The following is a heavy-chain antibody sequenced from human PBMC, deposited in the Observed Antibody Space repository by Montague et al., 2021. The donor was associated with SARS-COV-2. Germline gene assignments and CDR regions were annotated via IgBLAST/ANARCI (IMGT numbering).Heavy chain of an antibody. Sequence: SETLSLTCEVSGDAISSYYWSWIRQSPGKGLEWIGYVHYTGSTKYNPSLKTRVILSLGTPKNHFSLKLRSVTAADTAIYYCARAQNTCFIANCVNYFDVWGLGALVTVSS. V-gene: IGHV4-59*01. CDR3: ARAQNTCFIANCVNYFDV. CDR1: GDAISSYY. D-gene: IGHD1-1*01. J-gene: IGHJ4*02. CDR2: VHYTGST.